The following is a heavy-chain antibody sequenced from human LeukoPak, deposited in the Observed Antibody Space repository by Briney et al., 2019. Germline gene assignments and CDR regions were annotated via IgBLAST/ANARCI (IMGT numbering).Heavy chain of an antibody. CDR3: AKTWWLGYYFDY. J-gene: IGHJ4*02. CDR2: ISGSGGST. CDR1: GFTFSSYA. V-gene: IGHV3-23*01. Sequence: LTGGSLRLSCAASGFTFSSYAMSWVRQAPGKGLEWVSAISGSGGSTYYADSVKGRFTISRDNSKSTLYLQMNSLRAEDTAVYYCAKTWWLGYYFDYWGQGTLVTVSS. D-gene: IGHD6-19*01.